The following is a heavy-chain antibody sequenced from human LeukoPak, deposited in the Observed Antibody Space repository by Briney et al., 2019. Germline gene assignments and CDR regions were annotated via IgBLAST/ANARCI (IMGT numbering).Heavy chain of an antibody. J-gene: IGHJ6*03. CDR1: GGSFSGYS. CDR2: VNHSGST. Sequence: SETLSLTCAVYGGSFSGYSWSWIRQPPGKGLEWIGEVNHSGSTNYNPSLKSRVTISVDTSKNQFSLKLSSVTAADTAVYYCARGRLSSTGYYYYYYMDVWGKGTTVTVSS. V-gene: IGHV4-34*01. D-gene: IGHD3-9*01. CDR3: ARGRLSSTGYYYYYYMDV.